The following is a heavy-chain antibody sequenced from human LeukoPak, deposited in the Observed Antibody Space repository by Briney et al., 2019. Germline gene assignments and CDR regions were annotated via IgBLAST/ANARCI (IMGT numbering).Heavy chain of an antibody. V-gene: IGHV3-20*04. Sequence: PGGSLRLSWAASGFTFDDYGMSWVRQAPGKGLEWVSGINWNGGSTGYTDSVKGRFTISRDNARNSLYLQMNSLRAEDTALYYCARVVSQLLYDYYYYYMDVWGKGTTVTVSS. D-gene: IGHD2-2*02. J-gene: IGHJ6*03. CDR2: INWNGGST. CDR3: ARVVSQLLYDYYYYYMDV. CDR1: GFTFDDYG.